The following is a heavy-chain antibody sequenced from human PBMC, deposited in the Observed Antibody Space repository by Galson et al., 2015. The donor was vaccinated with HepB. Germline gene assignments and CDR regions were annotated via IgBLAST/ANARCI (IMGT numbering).Heavy chain of an antibody. CDR1: GYTFTSYY. J-gene: IGHJ4*02. CDR3: ARDSGIMIVAYYFDY. D-gene: IGHD3-22*01. V-gene: IGHV1-46*01. CDR2: INPSGGST. Sequence: SVKVSCKASGYTFTSYYMHWVRQAPGQGFEWMGIINPSGGSTSYAQKFQGRVTMTRDTSTSTVYMELSSLRSEDTAVYYCARDSGIMIVAYYFDYWGQGTLVTVSS.